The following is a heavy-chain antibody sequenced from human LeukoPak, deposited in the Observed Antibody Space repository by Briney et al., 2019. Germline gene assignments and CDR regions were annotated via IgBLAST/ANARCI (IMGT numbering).Heavy chain of an antibody. J-gene: IGHJ4*02. V-gene: IGHV1-2*02. CDR2: IIPNSGAT. Sequence: ASVKVSCKAAGYTFIDYAMHWVRQAPGQGLEWMGWIIPNSGATTYAQNFQGRVTVTRDTSISTAYMEMTRLRPDDTAVYYCASHLPVNGWGSYFSFDSWGQGTLVTVSS. D-gene: IGHD3-10*01. CDR3: ASHLPVNGWGSYFSFDS. CDR1: GYTFIDYA.